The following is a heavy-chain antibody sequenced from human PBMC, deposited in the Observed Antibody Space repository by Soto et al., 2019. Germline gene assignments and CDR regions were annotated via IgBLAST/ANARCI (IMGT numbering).Heavy chain of an antibody. V-gene: IGHV4-59*12. CDR1: GGSISSYY. Sequence: SETLSLTCTVSGGSISSYYWSWIRQPPGKGLEWIGYIYYSGSTNYNPSLKSRVTISVDTSKNQFSLKLSSVTAADTAVYYCARDSSSWYNDDHNWFDPWGQGTLVTV. D-gene: IGHD6-13*01. CDR2: IYYSGST. CDR3: ARDSSSWYNDDHNWFDP. J-gene: IGHJ5*02.